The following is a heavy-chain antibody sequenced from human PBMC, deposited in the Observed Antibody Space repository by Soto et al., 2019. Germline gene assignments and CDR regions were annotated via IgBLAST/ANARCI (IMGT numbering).Heavy chain of an antibody. V-gene: IGHV1-18*01. CDR2: ISPYNGDT. J-gene: IGHJ5*02. Sequence: ASVKVSCKTSGYTFTSYGISWVRQAPGQGLEWMGLISPYNGDTIYARKLQGRVIVTADTATSTVYMELRSLRSDDTAVYYCVRDASSGYRGWWDPWGQGTLVTVSS. CDR1: GYTFTSYG. D-gene: IGHD5-18*01. CDR3: VRDASSGYRGWWDP.